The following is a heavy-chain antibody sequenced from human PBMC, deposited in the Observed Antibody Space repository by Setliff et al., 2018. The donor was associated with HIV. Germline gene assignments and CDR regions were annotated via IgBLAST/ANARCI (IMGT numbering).Heavy chain of an antibody. Sequence: SETLSLTCTVSGGSISSYYWSWIRLPPGKGLEWIGYIYYSGSTNYNPSLESRVTISVDTSRNQFSLKLSSVTAADTAVYYCANSLLRGSRYAFDIWGQGTMVTVSS. D-gene: IGHD3-10*01. V-gene: IGHV4-59*08. CDR3: ANSLLRGSRYAFDI. CDR2: IYYSGST. J-gene: IGHJ3*02. CDR1: GGSISSYY.